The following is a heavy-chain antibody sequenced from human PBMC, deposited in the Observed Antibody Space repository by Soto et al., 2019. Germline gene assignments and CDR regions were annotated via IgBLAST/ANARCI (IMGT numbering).Heavy chain of an antibody. D-gene: IGHD6-13*01. J-gene: IGHJ5*02. Sequence: SGKVAGKASEYTCTNYGISWVRQAPGQGLEWMGWISAYNGNTNYAQKLQGRVTMTTDTSTSTAYMELRSLRSDDTAVYYCAREQEQQLEYNWFDPWG. CDR2: ISAYNGNT. V-gene: IGHV1-18*01. CDR3: AREQEQQLEYNWFDP. CDR1: EYTCTNYG.